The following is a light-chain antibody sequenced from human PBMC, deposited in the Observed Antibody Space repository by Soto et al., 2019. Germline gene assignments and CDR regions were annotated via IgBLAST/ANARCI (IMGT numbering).Light chain of an antibody. CDR3: CSYAGSSTLYVV. Sequence: QSVLTQPASVSGSPGQSITISCTGTSRDVGSYNLVSWYQQHPGKAPKLMIYEGSKRPSGVSNRFSGSKSGNTASLTISGLQAEDEADYYCCSYAGSSTLYVVFGGGTKVTVL. CDR2: EGS. CDR1: SRDVGSYNL. J-gene: IGLJ2*01. V-gene: IGLV2-23*01.